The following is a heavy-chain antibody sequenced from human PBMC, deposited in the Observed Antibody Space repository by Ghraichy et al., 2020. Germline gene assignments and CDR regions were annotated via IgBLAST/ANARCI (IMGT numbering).Heavy chain of an antibody. J-gene: IGHJ2*01. CDR1: GFTFSSYD. CDR3: AKDTGKHWYFDL. CDR2: ISFSGGTT. V-gene: IGHV3-23*01. D-gene: IGHD3-10*01. Sequence: GGSLRLSCAASGFTFSSYDMSWVRQAPRKRLEWVSAISFSGGTTHYAESVKGRFSISRDKSKNTLYLQMNSLRAEDTAVYYCAKDTGKHWYFDLWGRGTLVTVSS.